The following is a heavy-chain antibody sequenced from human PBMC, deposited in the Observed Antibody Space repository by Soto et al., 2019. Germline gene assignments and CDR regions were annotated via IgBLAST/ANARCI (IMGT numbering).Heavy chain of an antibody. CDR1: GFTFSSYW. CDR3: ARGGYSYEQYYYYGMDV. D-gene: IGHD5-18*01. J-gene: IGHJ6*02. Sequence: PGGSLRLSCAASGFTFSSYWMSWVRQAPGKGLEWVANIKQDGSEKYYVDSVKGRFTISRDNAKNSLYLQMNSLRAEDTAVYYCARGGYSYEQYYYYGMDVWGQGTTVTVSS. V-gene: IGHV3-7*03. CDR2: IKQDGSEK.